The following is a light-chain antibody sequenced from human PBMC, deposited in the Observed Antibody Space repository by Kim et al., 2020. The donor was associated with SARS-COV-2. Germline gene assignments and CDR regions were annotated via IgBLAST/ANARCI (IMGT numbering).Light chain of an antibody. CDR2: WAS. CDR3: QQYYTALLT. V-gene: IGKV4-1*01. Sequence: RATIRCKSSQSVLYSSSNKNYLAWYQQKPGQPPNLLIYWASTRESGVPDRFSGSGSGTDFTLTISSLQAEDVAVYYCQQYYTALLTFGGGTKVEI. CDR1: QSVLYSSSNKNY. J-gene: IGKJ4*01.